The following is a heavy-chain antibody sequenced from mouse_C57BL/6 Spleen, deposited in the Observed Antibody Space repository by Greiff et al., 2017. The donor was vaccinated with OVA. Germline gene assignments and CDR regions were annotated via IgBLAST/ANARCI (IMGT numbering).Heavy chain of an antibody. V-gene: IGHV1-15*01. CDR1: GYTFTDYE. J-gene: IGHJ4*01. Sequence: VQLQQSGAELVRPGASVTLSCKASGYTFTDYEMHWVKQTPVHGLEWIGAIDPETGGTAYNQKFKGKATLTADKSSSTAYMELRSLTSEDSAVYYCTRRGEDGYYFFYAMDYWGQGTSVTVSS. CDR2: IDPETGGT. D-gene: IGHD2-3*01. CDR3: TRRGEDGYYFFYAMDY.